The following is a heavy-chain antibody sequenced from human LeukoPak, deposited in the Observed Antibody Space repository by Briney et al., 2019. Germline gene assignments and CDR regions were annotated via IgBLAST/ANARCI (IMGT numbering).Heavy chain of an antibody. CDR3: ASRYDSMPD. CDR2: ITGTGGST. D-gene: IGHD3-3*01. V-gene: IGHV3-23*01. Sequence: PGGSLRLSCAASGLTFASYAMSWVRQAPGKGLEWVSCITGTGGSTYYADSVKGRFTISRDKSKNTLYLQMNSLRAEDTAVYYCASRYDSMPDWGQGTLVTVSS. CDR1: GLTFASYA. J-gene: IGHJ4*02.